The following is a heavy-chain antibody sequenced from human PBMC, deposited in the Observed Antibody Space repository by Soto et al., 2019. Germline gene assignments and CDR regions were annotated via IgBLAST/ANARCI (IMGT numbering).Heavy chain of an antibody. D-gene: IGHD3-3*01. V-gene: IGHV4-59*01. Sequence: PAETLSLTCTVSGGSXSSYYWSWIRQPLGKGLEWIGYIYYSGSTNYNPSLKSRVTISVDTSKNQFSLKLSSVTAADTAVYYCARGLVKKYYDFWSDAFDIWGQGTMVTVSS. CDR3: ARGLVKKYYDFWSDAFDI. CDR1: GGSXSSYY. J-gene: IGHJ3*02. CDR2: IYYSGST.